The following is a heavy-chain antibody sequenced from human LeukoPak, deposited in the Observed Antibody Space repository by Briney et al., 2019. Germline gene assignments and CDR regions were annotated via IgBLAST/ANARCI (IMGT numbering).Heavy chain of an antibody. CDR1: GGSISSSRHY. CDR3: VRRVAGSSYRDY. V-gene: IGHV4-39*01. CDR2: ILYSGST. Sequence: PSETLSLTCTVSGGSISSSRHYWGWIRQPPGKGLEWIGNILYSGSTNYNPSLKSRVTISVDTSKNQFFLKLSSVTAADTADYYCVRRVAGSSYRDYWGQGTLVTVSS. J-gene: IGHJ4*02. D-gene: IGHD3-22*01.